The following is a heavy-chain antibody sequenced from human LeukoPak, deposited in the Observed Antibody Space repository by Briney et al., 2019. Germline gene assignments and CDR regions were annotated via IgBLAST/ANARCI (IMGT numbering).Heavy chain of an antibody. V-gene: IGHV3-21*04. J-gene: IGHJ3*02. CDR3: AREASDGAFDI. CDR2: ISSRRSYI. CDR1: GFTFSSYS. Sequence: EPGGSLRLSCAASGFTFSSYSMNWVRQAPGKGLEWVSSISSRRSYIYYADAVKRRFQISRDNAKNSLYLQMNSLRAEDTAVYYCAREASDGAFDIWGQGTMVTVSS.